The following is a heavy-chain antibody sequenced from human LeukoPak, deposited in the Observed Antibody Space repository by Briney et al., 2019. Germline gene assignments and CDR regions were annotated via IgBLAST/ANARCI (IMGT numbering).Heavy chain of an antibody. D-gene: IGHD3-22*01. Sequence: GGTLRLSCVATGFTFSAYGMSWVRQAPGKGLEWVSTVTSGDRSYYIDSVKGRFTISRDNSKNTLYLQMSSLRVEDTAVYYCARGLFLSGYLDAFDIWGQGTVVTVSS. CDR1: GFTFSAYG. V-gene: IGHV3-23*01. J-gene: IGHJ3*02. CDR2: VTSGDRS. CDR3: ARGLFLSGYLDAFDI.